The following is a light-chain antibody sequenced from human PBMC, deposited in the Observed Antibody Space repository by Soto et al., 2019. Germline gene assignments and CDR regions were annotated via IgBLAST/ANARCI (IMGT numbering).Light chain of an antibody. CDR2: DVS. V-gene: IGKV3-20*01. Sequence: ETVLTQSPGTLSLSPGERVTLSCRASQSVSYNYLAWYQQKPGQAPRLLIHDVSRRATGIPDRFSGSGSGTDFTLTISRLEPEDLAVYFCQQFSSSPQTFGQGTKVEIK. J-gene: IGKJ1*01. CDR3: QQFSSSPQT. CDR1: QSVSYNY.